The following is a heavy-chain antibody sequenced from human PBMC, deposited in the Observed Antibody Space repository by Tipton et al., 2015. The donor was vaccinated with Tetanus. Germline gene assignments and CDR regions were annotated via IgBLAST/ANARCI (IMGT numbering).Heavy chain of an antibody. CDR1: GGSFSGYY. CDR3: ARGRNSSGSTYDY. CDR2: INHSGSP. V-gene: IGHV4-34*01. Sequence: TLSLTCAVYGGSFSGYYWSWIRQPPGKGLEWIGEINHSGSPNYNPSLKSRVTISVDTSKNQFSLKLSSVTAADTAVYYCARGRNSSGSTYDYWGQGTLVTVSS. J-gene: IGHJ4*02. D-gene: IGHD6-19*01.